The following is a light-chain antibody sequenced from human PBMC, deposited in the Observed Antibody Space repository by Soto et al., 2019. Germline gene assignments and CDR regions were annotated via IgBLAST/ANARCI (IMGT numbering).Light chain of an antibody. Sequence: QSALTQPASVSGSPGQSITISCTGTSSDVGGYNYVSWYQQYPGKAPKLMIYDVSNRPSGVSNRFSGSKSGNTASLTISGLQAEDEADYYCSSYTSSSTLEVFGGGTKVTVL. CDR1: SSDVGGYNY. V-gene: IGLV2-14*01. CDR2: DVS. CDR3: SSYTSSSTLEV. J-gene: IGLJ2*01.